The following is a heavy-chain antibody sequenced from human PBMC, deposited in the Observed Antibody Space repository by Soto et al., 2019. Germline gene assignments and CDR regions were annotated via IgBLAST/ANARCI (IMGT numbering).Heavy chain of an antibody. Sequence: SETLSLTCTVSVGSISSGDYYWSWIRQPPGKGLEWIGYIYYSGSTYYNPSLKSRVTISVDTSKNQFSLKLSSVTAADTAVYYCARDVLGRYYYYYGMDVWGQGTTVTVSS. J-gene: IGHJ6*02. CDR1: VGSISSGDYY. CDR3: ARDVLGRYYYYYGMDV. CDR2: IYYSGST. D-gene: IGHD6-6*01. V-gene: IGHV4-30-4*01.